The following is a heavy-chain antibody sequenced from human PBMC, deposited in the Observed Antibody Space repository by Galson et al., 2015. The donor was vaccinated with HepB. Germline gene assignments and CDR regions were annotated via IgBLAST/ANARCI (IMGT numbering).Heavy chain of an antibody. CDR1: GGTFSSYA. Sequence: SVKVSCKASGGTFSSYAISWVRQAPGQGLEWMGGIIPIFGTANYAQKFQGRVTITADESTSTAYMELSSLRSEDTAVYYCARNSPQLTGDLVGYYYYYMDVWGKGTTVTVSS. D-gene: IGHD7-27*01. J-gene: IGHJ6*03. CDR3: ARNSPQLTGDLVGYYYYYMDV. V-gene: IGHV1-69*13. CDR2: IIPIFGTA.